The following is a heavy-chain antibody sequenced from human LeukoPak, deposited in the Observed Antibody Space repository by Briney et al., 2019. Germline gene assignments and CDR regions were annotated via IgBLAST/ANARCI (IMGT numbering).Heavy chain of an antibody. CDR3: ARDRYGDYSIDY. CDR1: GFDFSSNW. V-gene: IGHV3-21*01. Sequence: PGGSLRLSCAASGFDFSSNWMHWVRQAPGKGLEWVSSISSSTSYIYYADSVKGRFTISRDNAKNSLYLQMNSLRAEDTAVYYCARDRYGDYSIDYWGQGTLVTVSS. D-gene: IGHD4-17*01. CDR2: ISSSTSYI. J-gene: IGHJ4*02.